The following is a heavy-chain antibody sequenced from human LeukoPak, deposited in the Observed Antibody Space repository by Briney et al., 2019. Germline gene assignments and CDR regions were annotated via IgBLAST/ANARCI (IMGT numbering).Heavy chain of an antibody. CDR2: VTANAATT. V-gene: IGHV3-23*01. CDR1: GFTFSNHG. Sequence: PGGSLRLSCAASGFTFSNHGMIWGRQDPGGGLGWVSAVTANAATTYYADSVKGRFTISRDNSKNTLYLQMNSLRAEDTGVYYCAKIQGYMDVWGKGTTVTVSS. J-gene: IGHJ6*03. CDR3: AKIQGYMDV.